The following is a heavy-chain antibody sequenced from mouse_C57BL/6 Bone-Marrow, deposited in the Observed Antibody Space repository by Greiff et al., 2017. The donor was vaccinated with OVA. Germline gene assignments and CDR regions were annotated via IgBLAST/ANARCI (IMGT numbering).Heavy chain of an antibody. J-gene: IGHJ1*03. CDR3: ALYYGSSPWYFDV. D-gene: IGHD1-1*01. Sequence: VQLQQSGAELVKPGASVKLSCTASGFNIKDYYMHWVKQRTEQGLEWIGRIDPEDGEPKYAPKFQGKANITAETSSNTAYLQLISLTSEDTAVYYYALYYGSSPWYFDVWGTGTTVTVSS. CDR2: IDPEDGEP. V-gene: IGHV14-2*01. CDR1: GFNIKDYY.